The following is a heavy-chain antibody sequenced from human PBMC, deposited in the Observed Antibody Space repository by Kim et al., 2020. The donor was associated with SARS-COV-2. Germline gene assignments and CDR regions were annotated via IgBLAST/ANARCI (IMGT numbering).Heavy chain of an antibody. Sequence: GGSLRLSCAASGFTFSSYGMHWVRQAPGKGLEWVAVISYDGSNKYYADSVKGRFTISRDNSKNTLYLQMNSLRAEDTAVYYCAKDRPPYYYYYGMDVWGQGTTVTVSS. J-gene: IGHJ6*02. CDR1: GFTFSSYG. CDR3: AKDRPPYYYYYGMDV. V-gene: IGHV3-30*18. CDR2: ISYDGSNK. D-gene: IGHD3-10*01.